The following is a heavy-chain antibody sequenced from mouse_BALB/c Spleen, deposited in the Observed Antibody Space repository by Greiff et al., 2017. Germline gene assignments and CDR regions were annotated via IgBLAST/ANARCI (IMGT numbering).Heavy chain of an antibody. CDR2: INPYNDGT. CDR3: ARSDDYGGGLYAMDY. V-gene: IGHV1-14*01. Sequence: VQLQQSGPELVKPGASVKMSCKASGYTFTSYVMHWVKQKPGQGLEWIGYINPYNDGTKYNEKFKGKATLTSDKSSSTAYMELSSLTSEDSAVYYCARSDDYGGGLYAMDYWGQGTSVTVSS. D-gene: IGHD2-4*01. J-gene: IGHJ4*01. CDR1: GYTFTSYV.